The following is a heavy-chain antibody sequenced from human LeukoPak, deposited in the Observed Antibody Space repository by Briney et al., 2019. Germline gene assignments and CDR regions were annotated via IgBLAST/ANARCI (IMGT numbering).Heavy chain of an antibody. J-gene: IGHJ4*02. CDR3: TRQWSPGTDY. CDR2: ISSSGSTI. V-gene: IGHV3-11*01. CDR1: GFTFSDYY. Sequence: GGSLRLSCAASGFTFSDYYMSWIRQAPGKGLEWVSYISSSGSTIYYADFVKGRFTISKDNAKNSLYLQMNSLRAEDTAVYYCTRQWSPGTDYWGQGTLVTVSS. D-gene: IGHD2-15*01.